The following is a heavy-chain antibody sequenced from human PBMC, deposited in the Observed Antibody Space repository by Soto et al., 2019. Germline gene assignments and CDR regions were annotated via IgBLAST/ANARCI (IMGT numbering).Heavy chain of an antibody. CDR1: GGSISSYY. CDR2: IYYSGST. Sequence: SETLSLTCTVSGGSISSYYWSWIRQPPGKGLEWIGYIYYSGSTNYNPSLKSRVTISVDTSKNQFSLKLSSVTAADTAVYYCAGRHGYYYYMDVWGKGTTVTLSS. D-gene: IGHD2-8*01. CDR3: AGRHGYYYYMDV. J-gene: IGHJ6*03. V-gene: IGHV4-59*08.